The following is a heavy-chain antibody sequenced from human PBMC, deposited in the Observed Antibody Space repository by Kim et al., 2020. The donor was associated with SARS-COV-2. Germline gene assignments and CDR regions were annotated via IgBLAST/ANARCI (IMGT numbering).Heavy chain of an antibody. CDR1: GGSISSSSYY. CDR3: ARVSRYDRFLHYFDY. CDR2: IYYSGST. J-gene: IGHJ4*01. D-gene: IGHD3-22*01. V-gene: IGHV4-39*07. Sequence: SKTLSLICTVSGGSISSSSYYWGWIRQPPGKGLEWIGSIYYSGSTYYNPSLKSRVTISVDTSKNQFSLKLSSVTAADTAVYYCARVSRYDRFLHYFDYWG.